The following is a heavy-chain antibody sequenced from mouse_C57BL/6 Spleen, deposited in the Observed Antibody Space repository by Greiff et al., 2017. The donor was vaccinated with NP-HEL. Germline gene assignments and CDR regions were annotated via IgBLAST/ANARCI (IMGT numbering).Heavy chain of an antibody. Sequence: QVQLQQPGAELVRPGSSVKLSCKASGYTFTSYWMDWVKQRPGQGLEWIGNIYPSDSETHYNQKFKDKATLTVDKSSSTAYMQLSSLTSGDSAVYYCARGGGFRRDYWGQGTTLTVSS. CDR1: GYTFTSYW. CDR2: IYPSDSET. J-gene: IGHJ2*01. CDR3: ARGGGFRRDY. V-gene: IGHV1-61*01.